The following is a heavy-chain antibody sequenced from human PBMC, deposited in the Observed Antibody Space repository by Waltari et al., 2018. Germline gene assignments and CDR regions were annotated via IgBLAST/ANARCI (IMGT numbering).Heavy chain of an antibody. V-gene: IGHV4-4*07. CDR3: ARGLGSSWTRWFDP. CDR1: GGSISSYY. CDR2: IYTSGRT. J-gene: IGHJ5*02. D-gene: IGHD6-13*01. Sequence: QVQLQESGPGLVKPSETLSLTCTVSGGSISSYYWSWIRQPAGKGLEWIGRIYTSGRTNYIPSLKGRVTMSVDTSKNQFSLKLSSVTAADTAVYYCARGLGSSWTRWFDPWGQGTLVTVSS.